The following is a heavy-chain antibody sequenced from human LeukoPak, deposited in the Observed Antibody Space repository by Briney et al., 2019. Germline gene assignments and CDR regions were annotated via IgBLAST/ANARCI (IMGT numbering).Heavy chain of an antibody. CDR1: GFTFDDYA. J-gene: IGHJ4*02. D-gene: IGHD6-19*01. CDR2: ISWNSGSI. Sequence: GRSLRLSCAASGFTFDDYAMHWVRQAPGKGLEWVSGISWNSGSIGYADSVKGRFTISRDNAKNSLYLQMNSLRAEDTAVYYCARDFRANEQWLVQGPPSSWGQGTLVTVSS. CDR3: ARDFRANEQWLVQGPPSS. V-gene: IGHV3-9*01.